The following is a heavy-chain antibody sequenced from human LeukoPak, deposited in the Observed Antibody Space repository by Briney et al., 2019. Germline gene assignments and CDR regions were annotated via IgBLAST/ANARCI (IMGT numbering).Heavy chain of an antibody. CDR2: IYHSGST. CDR3: ARGGAMWIFDY. V-gene: IGHV4-39*07. CDR1: GGSISSGGYY. J-gene: IGHJ4*02. Sequence: SQTLSLTCTVSGGSISSGGYYWSWIRQPPGRGLEWIGSIYHSGSTYYNPSLKSRVTISVDTSKNQFSLKLSSVTAADTAVYYCARGGAMWIFDYWGQGTLVTVSS. D-gene: IGHD5-12*01.